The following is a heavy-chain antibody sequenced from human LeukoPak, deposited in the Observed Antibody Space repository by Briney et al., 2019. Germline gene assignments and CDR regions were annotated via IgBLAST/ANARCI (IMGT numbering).Heavy chain of an antibody. D-gene: IGHD3-3*01. Sequence: GESLKISCKGSGYSFTSYWIGWVRQMPGKGLEGMGIIYPGASDTRYSPSFQGQVTISADKSTSTASLQWSSLKASDTAMYSRPRHSRQDFWSGYYTNFDYWGQGTLVTVSS. CDR2: IYPGASDT. CDR1: GYSFTSYW. CDR3: PRHSRQDFWSGYYTNFDY. V-gene: IGHV5-51*01. J-gene: IGHJ4*02.